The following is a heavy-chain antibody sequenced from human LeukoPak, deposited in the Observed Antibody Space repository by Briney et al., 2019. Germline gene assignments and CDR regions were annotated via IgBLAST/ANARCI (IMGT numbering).Heavy chain of an antibody. D-gene: IGHD2-2*01. J-gene: IGHJ4*02. CDR3: AKDLSRRSSSFDY. CDR2: ISYDGSNK. CDR1: GFTFSSYA. V-gene: IGHV3-30-3*01. Sequence: PGRSLRLSCAASGFTFSSYAMHWVRQAPGKGLEWVAVISYDGSNKYYADSVKGRFTISRDNSKNTLYLQMNSLRAEDTAVYYCAKDLSRRSSSFDYGGQGTLVTVSS.